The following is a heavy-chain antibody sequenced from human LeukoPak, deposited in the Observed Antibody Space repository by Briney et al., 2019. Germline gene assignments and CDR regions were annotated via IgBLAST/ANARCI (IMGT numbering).Heavy chain of an antibody. CDR3: ATRKLGNDY. D-gene: IGHD7-27*01. J-gene: IGHJ4*02. V-gene: IGHV4-59*02. Sequence: SETLSLTCTVSGGSVSNYYWSWIRQSPGKGLEWIGYIYYTETSYNPSLKSRVTISADASKNQFSLKLYSVTAADTAVYYCATRKLGNDYWGQGTLVTVSS. CDR2: IYYTET. CDR1: GGSVSNYY.